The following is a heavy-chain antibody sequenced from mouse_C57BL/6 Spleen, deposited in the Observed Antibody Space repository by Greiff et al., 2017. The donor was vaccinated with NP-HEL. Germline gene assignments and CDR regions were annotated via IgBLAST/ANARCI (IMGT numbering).Heavy chain of an antibody. CDR2: IYPGDGDT. CDR3: ARGYGSSPRGYFDV. D-gene: IGHD1-1*01. J-gene: IGHJ1*03. CDR1: GYAFSSYW. V-gene: IGHV1-80*01. Sequence: VQLQQSGAELVKPGASVKISCKASGYAFSSYWMNWVKQRPGKGLEWIGQIYPGDGDTNYNGKFKGKATLTADKSSSTAYMQLSSLTSEDSAVYFCARGYGSSPRGYFDVWGTGTTVTVSS.